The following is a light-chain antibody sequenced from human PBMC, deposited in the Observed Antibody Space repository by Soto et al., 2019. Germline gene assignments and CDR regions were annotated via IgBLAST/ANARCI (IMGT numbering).Light chain of an antibody. J-gene: IGKJ2*02. CDR3: QHYSSSPPSCP. CDR1: QSVNTNY. Sequence: EIVVTQSPGTLSFSPGERATLSCRSSQSVNTNYLAWYQQKPGQAPRLLIFGASNRATAIPDSFSGSGSGTDFTLTISRLAPEDFAMYYCQHYSSSPPSCPFVQGTKLEIK. CDR2: GAS. V-gene: IGKV3-20*01.